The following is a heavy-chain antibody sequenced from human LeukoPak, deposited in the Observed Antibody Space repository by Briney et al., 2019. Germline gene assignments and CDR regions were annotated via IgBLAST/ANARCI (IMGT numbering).Heavy chain of an antibody. CDR3: ARVGAHCSSTSRYTDWFDP. Sequence: SETLSLTCTVSGGSISSYYWSWIRQPPGKGLEWIGEINHSGSTNYNPSLKSRVTISVDTSKNQFSLKLSSVTAADTAVYYCARVGAHCSSTSRYTDWFDPWGQGTLVTVSS. D-gene: IGHD2-2*02. J-gene: IGHJ5*02. V-gene: IGHV4-34*01. CDR1: GGSISSYY. CDR2: INHSGST.